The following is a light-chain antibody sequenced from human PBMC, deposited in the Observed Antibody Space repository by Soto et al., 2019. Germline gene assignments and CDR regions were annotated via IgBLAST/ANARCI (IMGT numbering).Light chain of an antibody. CDR1: HSVRNK. J-gene: IGKJ5*01. CDR3: KQYNTWRSIT. CDR2: ATS. Sequence: IVMTQSPATLSVSXGERATLYYRASHSVRNKVAWYHDKPGKIXRVLIXATSTRAASIKARLSGSGYGRDFTLNISSIQSEDFAVYYCKQYNTWRSITFGQGTRLEIK. V-gene: IGKV3-15*01.